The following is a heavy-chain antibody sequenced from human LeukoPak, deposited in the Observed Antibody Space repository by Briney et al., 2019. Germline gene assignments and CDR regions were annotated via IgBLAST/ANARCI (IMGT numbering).Heavy chain of an antibody. Sequence: SETLSLTCTVSGGSISSGSYYWSWIRQPAGKGLGWIGRIYTSGSTNYNPSLKSRVTISVDTSKNQFSLKLSSVTAADTAVYYCARDHSSGWSYWYFDLWGRGTLVTVSS. CDR3: ARDHSSGWSYWYFDL. V-gene: IGHV4-61*02. CDR1: GGSISSGSYY. CDR2: IYTSGST. J-gene: IGHJ2*01. D-gene: IGHD6-19*01.